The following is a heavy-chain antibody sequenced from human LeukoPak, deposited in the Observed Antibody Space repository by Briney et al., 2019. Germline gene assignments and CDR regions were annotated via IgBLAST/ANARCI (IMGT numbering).Heavy chain of an antibody. CDR1: GFTFSDYY. D-gene: IGHD2-15*01. CDR2: ISSSGSTI. J-gene: IGHJ5*02. CDR3: ARESRAYSDNWFDP. Sequence: GGSLRLSCAASGFTFSDYYMSRIRQAPGKGLEWVSYISSSGSTIYYADSVKGRFTISRDNAKNSLYLQMNSLRAEDTAVYYCARESRAYSDNWFDPWGQGTLVTVSS. V-gene: IGHV3-11*04.